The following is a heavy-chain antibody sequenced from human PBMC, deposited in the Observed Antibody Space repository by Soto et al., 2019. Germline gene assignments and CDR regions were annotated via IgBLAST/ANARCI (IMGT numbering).Heavy chain of an antibody. CDR3: ARDPLSGYQLGYFDS. J-gene: IGHJ4*02. CDR1: GFTFSSYA. D-gene: IGHD5-12*01. V-gene: IGHV3-30-3*01. CDR2: ISYDGSNK. Sequence: GGSLRLSCAASGFTFSSYAMHWVRQAPGKGLEWVAVISYDGSNKYYADSVKGRFTISRDNSKNTLYLQMNSLRAGDTAVYYCARDPLSGYQLGYFDSWGQGTLVTVSS.